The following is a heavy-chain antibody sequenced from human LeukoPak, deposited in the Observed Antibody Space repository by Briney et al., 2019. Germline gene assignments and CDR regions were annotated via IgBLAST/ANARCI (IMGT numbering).Heavy chain of an antibody. CDR1: GYTFTKLG. CDR2: ISTYNGDT. J-gene: IGHJ4*02. D-gene: IGHD6-13*01. CDR3: ARDPSNSSGRYIFFDF. Sequence: ASVKVSCKGSGYTFTKLGITWVRQAPGQGLEWMGWISTYNGDTKYAQKLQGRVTMTRDTSTNTAYMELRSLRSDDTAVYYCARDPSNSSGRYIFFDFWGQGTLVAVSS. V-gene: IGHV1-18*01.